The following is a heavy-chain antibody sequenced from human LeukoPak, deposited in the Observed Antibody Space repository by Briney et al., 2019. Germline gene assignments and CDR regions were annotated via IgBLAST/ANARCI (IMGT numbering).Heavy chain of an antibody. Sequence: GGSLRLSCAASGFTVSSNYMSWVRQAPGKGLEWVSVIYSGGSTYYADSVKGRFTISRDNSKNTLYLQMNSLRAEDTAVYYCARDRGYSYGPGWFDPWGQGTLVTVSS. J-gene: IGHJ5*02. CDR1: GFTVSSNY. CDR2: IYSGGST. V-gene: IGHV3-53*01. CDR3: ARDRGYSYGPGWFDP. D-gene: IGHD5-18*01.